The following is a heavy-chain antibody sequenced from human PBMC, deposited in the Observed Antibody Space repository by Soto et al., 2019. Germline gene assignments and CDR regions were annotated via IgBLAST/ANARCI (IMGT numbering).Heavy chain of an antibody. CDR3: ARDREIQLWPDEDYDGMDV. Sequence: QVQLVESGGGVVQPGRSLRLSCAASGFTFSSYAMHWVRQAPGKGLEWVAVISYDGSNKYYADSVKGRFTISRDNSKNTLYLQMNSLRAEDTAVYYCARDREIQLWPDEDYDGMDVWGQGTTVTVSS. D-gene: IGHD5-18*01. CDR1: GFTFSSYA. CDR2: ISYDGSNK. V-gene: IGHV3-30-3*01. J-gene: IGHJ6*02.